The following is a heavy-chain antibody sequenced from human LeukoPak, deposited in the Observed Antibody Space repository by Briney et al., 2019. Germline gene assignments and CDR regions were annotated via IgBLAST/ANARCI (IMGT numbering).Heavy chain of an antibody. D-gene: IGHD2-8*01. CDR2: IYYSGST. CDR1: GGSISSYY. Sequence: PSETLSLTCTVSGGSISSYYWSLIRQPPGKGLEWIGYIYYSGSTNYNPSLKSRVTISVDTSKNQFSLKLSSVTAADTAVYYCASGVGGEAWAYWGQGTLVTVSS. V-gene: IGHV4-59*08. J-gene: IGHJ4*02. CDR3: ASGVGGEAWAY.